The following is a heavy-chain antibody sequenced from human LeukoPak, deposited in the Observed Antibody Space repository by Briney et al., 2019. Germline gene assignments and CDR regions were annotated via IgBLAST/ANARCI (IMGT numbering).Heavy chain of an antibody. CDR2: VKQDGSEK. Sequence: PGGSLRLSCEASEFTFSNYWVSWVRQAPGKGLEWVANVKQDGSEKYYVDSVKGRFTISRDNAKNSLYLQMNSLRAEDTAVYYCARDLLWFGESSYRYFDYWGQGTLVTVSS. V-gene: IGHV3-7*01. J-gene: IGHJ4*02. CDR3: ARDLLWFGESSYRYFDY. D-gene: IGHD3-10*01. CDR1: EFTFSNYW.